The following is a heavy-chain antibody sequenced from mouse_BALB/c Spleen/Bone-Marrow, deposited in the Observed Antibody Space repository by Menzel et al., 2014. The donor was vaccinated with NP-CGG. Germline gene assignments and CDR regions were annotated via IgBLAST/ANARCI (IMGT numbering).Heavy chain of an antibody. CDR3: TRSYYAKEGAWFAY. Sequence: QVQLQQSGAELVKPGASVKLSCKASGYTFXSYYMYWVKQRPGQGLEWIGGINPSNGGTNFNEKFKSKATLTVDKSSSTAYMQLSSLTSEDSAVYYWTRSYYAKEGAWFAYWGQGTLVTVSA. CDR1: GYTFXSYY. D-gene: IGHD1-1*01. CDR2: INPSNGGT. V-gene: IGHV1S81*02. J-gene: IGHJ3*01.